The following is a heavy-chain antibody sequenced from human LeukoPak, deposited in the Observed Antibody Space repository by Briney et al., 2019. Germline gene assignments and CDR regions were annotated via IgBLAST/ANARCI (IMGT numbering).Heavy chain of an antibody. Sequence: SVKVSCKASGGTFSSYAISWVRQAPGQGLEWMGGIIPIFGTANYAQKFQGRVTITTDESASTAYMELSSLRSEDTAVYYCARGNTAMVIGHYFDYWGQGTLVTVSS. J-gene: IGHJ4*02. CDR2: IIPIFGTA. CDR1: GGTFSSYA. D-gene: IGHD5-18*01. V-gene: IGHV1-69*05. CDR3: ARGNTAMVIGHYFDY.